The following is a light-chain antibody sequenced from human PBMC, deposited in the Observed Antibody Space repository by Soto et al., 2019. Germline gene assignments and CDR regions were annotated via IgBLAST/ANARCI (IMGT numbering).Light chain of an antibody. CDR1: SSDVGGYNY. V-gene: IGLV2-11*01. CDR3: CSYAGSYTVV. J-gene: IGLJ1*01. CDR2: DVS. Sequence: QSALTQPRSVSGSPGQSVTNSCTGTSSDVGGYNYVSWYQQHPGKAPKLMIYDVSKRPSGVPDRFSGPKSGNTASLTISGLQAEDEADYYCCSYAGSYTVVFGTGTKVTVL.